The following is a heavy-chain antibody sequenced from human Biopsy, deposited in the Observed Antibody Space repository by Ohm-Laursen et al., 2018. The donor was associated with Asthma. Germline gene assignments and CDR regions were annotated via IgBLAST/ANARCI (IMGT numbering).Heavy chain of an antibody. CDR2: ISNDGSSK. CDR3: AKDPRIYGDNVAGMGV. J-gene: IGHJ6*02. Sequence: RSLRLSCAASGFTFSSYGMHWVRQAPGKGLEWVALISNDGSSKYYADSVKGRFTISRDISKNTLYLQMSSLRVEDTAVYYCAKDPRIYGDNVAGMGVWGQGAKVAVSS. V-gene: IGHV3-30*18. CDR1: GFTFSSYG. D-gene: IGHD4-17*01.